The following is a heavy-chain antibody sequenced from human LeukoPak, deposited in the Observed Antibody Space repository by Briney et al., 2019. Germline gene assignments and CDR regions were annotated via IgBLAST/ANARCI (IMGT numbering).Heavy chain of an antibody. CDR1: GDSISSGSYY. J-gene: IGHJ4*02. V-gene: IGHV4-61*02. Sequence: SETLSLTCTVSGDSISSGSYYWTWIRQPAGQGLEWIGRINPSGSTDYNPSLKSRVTISVDTSKNQFSLKLTSVTAADTAVYYCARAQRWLPFTYWGQGTLVTVSS. D-gene: IGHD6-19*01. CDR3: ARAQRWLPFTY. CDR2: INPSGST.